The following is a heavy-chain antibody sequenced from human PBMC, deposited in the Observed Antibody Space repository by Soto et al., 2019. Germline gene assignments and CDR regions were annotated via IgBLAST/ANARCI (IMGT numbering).Heavy chain of an antibody. V-gene: IGHV1-2*04. D-gene: IGHD6-13*01. CDR2: INPNSGGT. CDR3: ARARGGSSWYGYYYYYGMDV. Sequence: ASVKVSCKASGYTFTGYYMHWVRQAPGQGLEWMGWINPNSGGTNYAQKFQGWVTMTRDTSISTAYMELSRLRSDDTAVYYCARARGGSSWYGYYYYYGMDVWGQGTTVTVSS. CDR1: GYTFTGYY. J-gene: IGHJ6*02.